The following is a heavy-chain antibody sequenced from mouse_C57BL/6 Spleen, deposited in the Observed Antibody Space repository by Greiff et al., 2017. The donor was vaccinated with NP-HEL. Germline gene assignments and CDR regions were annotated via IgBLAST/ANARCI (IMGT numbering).Heavy chain of an antibody. D-gene: IGHD1-1*01. J-gene: IGHJ4*01. V-gene: IGHV1-15*01. CDR3: TRPITTVVATRGFDAMDY. Sequence: QVQLQQSGAELVRPGASVTLSCKASGYTFTDYEMHWVKQTPVHGLEWIGAIDPETGGTAYNQKFKGKAILTADKSSSTAYMELRSLTSEDSAVYYCTRPITTVVATRGFDAMDYWGQGTSVTVS. CDR2: IDPETGGT. CDR1: GYTFTDYE.